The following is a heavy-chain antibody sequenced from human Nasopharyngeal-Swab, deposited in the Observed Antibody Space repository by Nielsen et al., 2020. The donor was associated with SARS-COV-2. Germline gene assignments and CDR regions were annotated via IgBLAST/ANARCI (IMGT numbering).Heavy chain of an antibody. V-gene: IGHV3-7*01. CDR2: IKQDGSEK. CDR3: ARDSTYDILTGYPFDY. D-gene: IGHD3-9*01. Sequence: VRLAAGRGLEWVANIKQDGSEKYYADSVKGRFTISRDNSKNTLYLQMNSLRAEDTAVYYCARDSTYDILTGYPFDYWGQGTLVTVSS. J-gene: IGHJ4*02.